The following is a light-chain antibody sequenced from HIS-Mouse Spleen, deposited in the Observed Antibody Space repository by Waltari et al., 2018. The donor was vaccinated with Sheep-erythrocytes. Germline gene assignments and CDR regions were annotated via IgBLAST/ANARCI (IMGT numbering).Light chain of an antibody. J-gene: IGLJ2*01. CDR2: DDS. CDR3: QVWDSSSDHVV. V-gene: IGLV3-21*03. Sequence: SYVLTQPPSVSVAPGKTARITCGGNNIGSKSVHWYQQKPGQAPVLVVYDDSHRPSGIPGGFSGANSGNTATLTISRVEAGDEADYYCQVWDSSSDHVVFGGGTKLTVL. CDR1: NIGSKS.